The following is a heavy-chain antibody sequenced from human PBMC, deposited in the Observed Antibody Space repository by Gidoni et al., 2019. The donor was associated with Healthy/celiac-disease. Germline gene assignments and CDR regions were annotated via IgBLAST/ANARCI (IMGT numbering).Heavy chain of an antibody. D-gene: IGHD1-26*01. Sequence: QVQLVPSGAEVKKPGASVKVSCKASGYTFSSYGITWVRQAPGQGLEWMEWSSAYKWNTNYAQKFQGRGSMTTDTSTSTAYMELRSLRSDDTAVYYCERERWEAWGPGSFNIWGQGTMVTVSS. CDR2: SSAYKWNT. V-gene: IGHV1-18*01. J-gene: IGHJ3*02. CDR3: ERERWEAWGPGSFNI. CDR1: GYTFSSYG.